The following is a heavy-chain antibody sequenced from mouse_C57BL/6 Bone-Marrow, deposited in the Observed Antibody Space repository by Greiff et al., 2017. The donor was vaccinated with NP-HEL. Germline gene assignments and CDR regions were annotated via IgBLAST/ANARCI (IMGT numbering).Heavy chain of an antibody. D-gene: IGHD1-1*01. Sequence: VQLQQSGAELVKPGASVKISCKASGYAFSSYWMNWVKQRPGKGLEWIGQIYPGDGDTNYNGKFKGKATLTADKSSSTAYMQLSSLTSEDSAVYFCARASYYYGSSSLDYWGQGTTLTVSS. V-gene: IGHV1-80*01. CDR1: GYAFSSYW. CDR3: ARASYYYGSSSLDY. CDR2: IYPGDGDT. J-gene: IGHJ2*01.